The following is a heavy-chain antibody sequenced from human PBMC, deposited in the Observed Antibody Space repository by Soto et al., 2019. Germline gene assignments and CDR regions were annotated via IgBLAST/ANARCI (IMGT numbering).Heavy chain of an antibody. CDR2: IIPFFRAA. CDR3: ARVVGKGSGYGFDS. J-gene: IGHJ4*02. Sequence: HVELVQSGADVKKPGSSVKVSCRASADTSRNFALSWVRQAPGQGLEWVGGIIPFFRAANYAQKFQGRVSITADESTRTGFMELRSLKSDDTAVYYCARVVGKGSGYGFDSWGPGTLVTVSS. CDR1: ADTSRNFA. V-gene: IGHV1-69*01. D-gene: IGHD5-12*01.